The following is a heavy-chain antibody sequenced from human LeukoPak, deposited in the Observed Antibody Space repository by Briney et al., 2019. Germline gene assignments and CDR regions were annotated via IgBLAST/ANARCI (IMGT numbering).Heavy chain of an antibody. D-gene: IGHD5-12*01. CDR3: ARANSGYDYARSPFDY. CDR1: GGSISSGDYY. Sequence: SETLFLTCTVSGGSISSGDYYWSWIRQPPGKGLEWIGYIYYSGSTYYNPSLKSRVTISVDTSKNQFSLKLSSVTAADTAVYYCARANSGYDYARSPFDYWGQGTLVTVSS. J-gene: IGHJ4*02. V-gene: IGHV4-30-4*01. CDR2: IYYSGST.